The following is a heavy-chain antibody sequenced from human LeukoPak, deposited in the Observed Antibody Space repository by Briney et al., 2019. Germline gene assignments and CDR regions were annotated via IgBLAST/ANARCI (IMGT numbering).Heavy chain of an antibody. J-gene: IGHJ4*02. Sequence: PGGSLRLSCAASGFTFSSYAMSWVRQAPGKGLEWVSAISGSGGSTYYADSVTGRFTISRDNSKNTLYLQMNSLRAEDTAVYYCAKDSDYYGSRGMADYWGQGTLVTVSS. D-gene: IGHD3-10*01. CDR3: AKDSDYYGSRGMADY. CDR1: GFTFSSYA. V-gene: IGHV3-23*01. CDR2: ISGSGGST.